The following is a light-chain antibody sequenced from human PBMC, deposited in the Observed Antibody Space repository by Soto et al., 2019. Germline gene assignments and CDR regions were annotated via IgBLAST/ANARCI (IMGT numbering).Light chain of an antibody. CDR1: QTISSY. CDR3: HQSYSPPIT. Sequence: DIQMTQSPSSLSASVGDRVTITCRASQTISSYLNWYQQKPGKAPKVLIYTASNLQSGVPSRFSGSGSGTDFPLTISSLQPEDFATYYCHQSYSPPITFGGGTKVDTK. J-gene: IGKJ4*01. V-gene: IGKV1-39*01. CDR2: TAS.